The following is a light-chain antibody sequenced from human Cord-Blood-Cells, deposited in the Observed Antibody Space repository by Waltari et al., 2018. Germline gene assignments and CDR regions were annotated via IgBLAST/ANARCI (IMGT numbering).Light chain of an antibody. CDR2: SNN. J-gene: IGLJ3*02. V-gene: IGLV1-44*01. Sequence: QSVLTQPPSASETPGPSVTISCSGSSSNTGRHTVTRYQQPPGTAPKLRTYSNNQRPSGVPDRFSGSKSGTSASLAISGLQSEDEADYYCAAWDDSLNGPVFGGGTKLTVL. CDR3: AAWDDSLNGPV. CDR1: SSNTGRHT.